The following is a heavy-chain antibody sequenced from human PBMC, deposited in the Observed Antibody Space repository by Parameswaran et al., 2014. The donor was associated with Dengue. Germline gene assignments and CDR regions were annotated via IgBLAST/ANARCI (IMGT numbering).Heavy chain of an antibody. V-gene: IGHV3-43*02. CDR2: ISGDGSET. J-gene: IGHJ4*02. D-gene: IGHD2-21*01. Sequence: VRQAPGKGLEWVSLISGDGSETYYADSVKGRFTISRDNSKNSLSLQMNSLRGEDTAFYYCAKLGDGFSEFDCWGQGTLVTVSS. CDR3: AKLGDGFSEFDC.